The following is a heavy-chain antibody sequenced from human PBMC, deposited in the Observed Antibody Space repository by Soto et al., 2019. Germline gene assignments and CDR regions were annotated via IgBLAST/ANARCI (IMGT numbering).Heavy chain of an antibody. Sequence: QVQLVQSGAEVKKPGSSVKVSCKASGGTFSSYAISWVQQAPGQGLEWMGGIIPIFGTANYAQKFQGRVTITADESTSTAYMELSSLRSEDTAVYYCGSSGTTWLYYYYGMDVWGQGTTVTVSS. CDR2: IIPIFGTA. V-gene: IGHV1-69*12. CDR1: GGTFSSYA. CDR3: GSSGTTWLYYYYGMDV. D-gene: IGHD1-7*01. J-gene: IGHJ6*02.